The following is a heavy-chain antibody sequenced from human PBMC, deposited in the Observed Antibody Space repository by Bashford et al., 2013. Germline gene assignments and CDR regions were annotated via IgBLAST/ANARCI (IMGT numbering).Heavy chain of an antibody. V-gene: IGHV1-18*01. CDR1: GYTFTSYG. CDR2: ISAYNGNT. D-gene: IGHD1-14*01. J-gene: IGHJ3*02. CDR3: ARSIGRTPKDAFDI. Sequence: VASVKVSCKASGYTFTSYGISWVRQAPGQGLEWMGWISAYNGNTNYAQKLQGRVTMTTDTSTSTAYMELRSLRSDDTAVYYCARSIGRTPKDAFDIWGQGTMVTVSS.